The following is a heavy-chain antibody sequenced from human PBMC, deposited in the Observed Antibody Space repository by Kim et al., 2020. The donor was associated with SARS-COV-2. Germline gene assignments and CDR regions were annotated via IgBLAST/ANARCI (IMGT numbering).Heavy chain of an antibody. CDR1: GGNLTSNS. Sequence: GGSLILSCKVAGGNLTSNSIYWVGLAQSTVLEWVSYIRSVGSYVYYAGDVGVRFTSGRDNAKNSLFLQMNSLRDDDTAVYYCARCPLSMTMVRGMITTTLFDYYNMDAWGQGTTVTVSS. CDR2: IRSVGSYV. D-gene: IGHD3-10*01. V-gene: IGHV3-48*02. CDR3: ARCPLSMTMVRGMITTTLFDYYNMDA. J-gene: IGHJ6*02.